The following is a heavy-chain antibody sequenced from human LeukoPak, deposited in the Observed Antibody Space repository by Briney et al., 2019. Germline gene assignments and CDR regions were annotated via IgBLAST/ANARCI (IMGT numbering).Heavy chain of an antibody. Sequence: GGSLRLSCAASGFTFNIYGINWVRQAPGKGLEWISYIGHMSRDIYYADSVRGRFTVSRDNAKNSLFLQMNSLRVQDTAVYFCARARRATGPEYWGRGTLVTVAS. CDR2: IGHMSRDI. D-gene: IGHD4-11*01. CDR3: ARARRATGPEY. V-gene: IGHV3-21*05. J-gene: IGHJ4*02. CDR1: GFTFNIYG.